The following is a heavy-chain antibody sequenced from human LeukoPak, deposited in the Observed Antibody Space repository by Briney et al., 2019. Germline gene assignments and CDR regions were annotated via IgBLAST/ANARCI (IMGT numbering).Heavy chain of an antibody. CDR2: INHSGST. CDR3: AKLTKDDSGSFRFGKKKRGYMDV. D-gene: IGHD3-10*01. CDR1: AGSFSGYY. J-gene: IGHJ6*03. V-gene: IGHV4-34*01. Sequence: SETLSLTCAVYAGSFSGYYWSWISQPPGKGLEWIGEINHSGSTNYNTSLKSRAPISVDTSKKQFSLKLSSVNAAAPPLYYCAKLTKDDSGSFRFGKKKRGYMDVWGKGTTVTISS.